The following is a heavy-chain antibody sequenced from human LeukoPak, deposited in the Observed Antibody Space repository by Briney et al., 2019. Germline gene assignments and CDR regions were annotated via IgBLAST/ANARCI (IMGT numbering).Heavy chain of an antibody. Sequence: GGSLRLSCAASGFTFSNYGMHWVRQGPGKGLEWVAVISFDGNNKYYADSVKGRFTISRDNSKNTLSLQMNSLRPEDTAVYYCARDRGVATMDYWGQGTLVTVSS. V-gene: IGHV3-30*03. CDR3: ARDRGVATMDY. J-gene: IGHJ4*02. CDR1: GFTFSNYG. CDR2: ISFDGNNK. D-gene: IGHD5-12*01.